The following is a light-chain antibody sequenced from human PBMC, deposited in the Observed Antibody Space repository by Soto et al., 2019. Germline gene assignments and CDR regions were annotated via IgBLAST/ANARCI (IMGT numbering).Light chain of an antibody. V-gene: IGLV2-18*02. Sequence: QSALTQPPSVAGSPGQSVTISCTGTSSDVGSYNRVSWYQQPPGTAPKLMIYEVSNRPSGVPDRFSGSKSGNTASLTISGLQAADEADYYCSSYTSSSTSYVFGTGTKLTVL. CDR1: SSDVGSYNR. CDR3: SSYTSSSTSYV. J-gene: IGLJ1*01. CDR2: EVS.